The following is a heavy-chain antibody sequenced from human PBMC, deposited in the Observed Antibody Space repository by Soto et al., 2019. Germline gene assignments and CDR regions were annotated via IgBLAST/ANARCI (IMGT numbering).Heavy chain of an antibody. CDR1: GFIFSDFA. V-gene: IGHV3-23*01. CDR2: LSGSGSST. J-gene: IGHJ6*02. CDR3: AKGGVTRSYYYAMDV. Sequence: GGSLRLSCAASGFIFSDFAMSWVRQAPGKGLEWVSALSGSGSSTYYADSVKGRFTTSRDNLKNTVSLQMNNLTAEDTAVYYCAKGGVTRSYYYAMDVWGQGTTVTVSS.